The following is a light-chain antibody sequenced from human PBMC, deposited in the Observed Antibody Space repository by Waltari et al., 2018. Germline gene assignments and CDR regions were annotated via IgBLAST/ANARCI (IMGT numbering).Light chain of an antibody. CDR3: QQYGSSILYT. CDR2: GAS. Sequence: VLTQSPGTLSLSPGERATLSCRASQRLTKNYLAWYQQKPGQAPRILLYGASSRAAGIPERFSGSGSGTDFTLTISRLEPEDFGVYYCQQYGSSILYTFGQGTKLEIK. CDR1: QRLTKNY. J-gene: IGKJ2*01. V-gene: IGKV3-20*01.